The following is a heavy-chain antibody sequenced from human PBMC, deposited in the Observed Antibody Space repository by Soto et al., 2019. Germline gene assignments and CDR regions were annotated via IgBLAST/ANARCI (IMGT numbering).Heavy chain of an antibody. J-gene: IGHJ6*02. Sequence: GGSLRLSCGASGFTFSSYAMSWVRQAPGKGLEWVSGISGSGGSTYYADSVKGRFTISRDNSKNTLYLQMNSLKADDTAVYYCASFLVPNPGYYGMDVWGQGTTVTVSS. V-gene: IGHV3-23*01. CDR2: ISGSGGST. CDR3: ASFLVPNPGYYGMDV. D-gene: IGHD2-8*02. CDR1: GFTFSSYA.